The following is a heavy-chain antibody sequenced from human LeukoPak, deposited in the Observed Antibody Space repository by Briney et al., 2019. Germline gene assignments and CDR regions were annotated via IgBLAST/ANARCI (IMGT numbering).Heavy chain of an antibody. V-gene: IGHV1-2*02. CDR1: GYTFTGYY. CDR2: INPNSGGT. CDR3: ARDLGYCSSTSCRRDY. J-gene: IGHJ4*02. D-gene: IGHD2-2*01. Sequence: ASVKVSCKASGYTFTGYYMHWVRQAPGQGLEWMGWINPNSGGTNYAQKFQDRVTMTRDTSISTAYMELSRLRSDDTAVYYCARDLGYCSSTSCRRDYWGQGTLVTVSS.